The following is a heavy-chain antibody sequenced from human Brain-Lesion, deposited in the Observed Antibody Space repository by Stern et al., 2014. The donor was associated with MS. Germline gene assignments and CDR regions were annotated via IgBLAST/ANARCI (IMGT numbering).Heavy chain of an antibody. CDR1: GFTYTDYW. CDR2: ISNDGNHK. D-gene: IGHD1-1*01. Sequence: VKLVASGGGLVQPGGSLRLSCAASGFTYTDYWMRWGRQGPGKGTEWVAVISNDGNHKYYAGSVKDRFTISRDNSKNTLYLQMNSLRVEDTAVYYCAKHLAERPFDYWGQGTLVTVSS. V-gene: IGHV3-30*18. J-gene: IGHJ4*02. CDR3: AKHLAERPFDY.